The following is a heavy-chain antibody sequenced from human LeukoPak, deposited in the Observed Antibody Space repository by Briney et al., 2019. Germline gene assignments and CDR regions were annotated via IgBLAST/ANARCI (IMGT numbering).Heavy chain of an antibody. CDR2: IYSGGST. Sequence: GGSLRLSCAASGFTVSSNYMSWVRQAPGKGLEWVSVIYSGGSTYYADSVKGRFTISRDNSKNTLYLQMNSLGAEDTAVYYCARNYYDSTSYFDYWGQGTLVTVSS. CDR3: ARNYYDSTSYFDY. D-gene: IGHD3-22*01. J-gene: IGHJ4*02. CDR1: GFTVSSNY. V-gene: IGHV3-53*01.